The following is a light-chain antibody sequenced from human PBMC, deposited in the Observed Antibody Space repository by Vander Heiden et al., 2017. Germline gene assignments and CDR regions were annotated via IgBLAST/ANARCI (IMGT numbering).Light chain of an antibody. CDR1: QSVSSN. CDR2: RAS. Sequence: EIVMTQSPATLSVSPGEGATLSCRASQSVSSNLAWYQQKPGQAPRLLIYRASTRATGIPARFSGSGSGTEFTLTISSRQSEDFAVYYCQQYNNWPPFTFGHGTKVDIK. J-gene: IGKJ3*01. V-gene: IGKV3-15*01. CDR3: QQYNNWPPFT.